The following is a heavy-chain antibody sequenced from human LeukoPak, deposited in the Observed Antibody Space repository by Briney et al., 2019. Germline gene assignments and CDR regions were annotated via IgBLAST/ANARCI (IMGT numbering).Heavy chain of an antibody. Sequence: SVKVSCKASGGTFSSYAISWVRQAPGQGLEWMGGIIPIFGTANYAQKFQGRVTITADKSTSTAYMELSSLRSEDTAVYYCARDGRRGLDYGDSENWFDPWGQGTLVTVSS. V-gene: IGHV1-69*06. CDR2: IIPIFGTA. CDR1: GGTFSSYA. J-gene: IGHJ5*02. D-gene: IGHD4-17*01. CDR3: ARDGRRGLDYGDSENWFDP.